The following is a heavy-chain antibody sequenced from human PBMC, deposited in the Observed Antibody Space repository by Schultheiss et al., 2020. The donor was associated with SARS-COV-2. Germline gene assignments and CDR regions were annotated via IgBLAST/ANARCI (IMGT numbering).Heavy chain of an antibody. D-gene: IGHD2-2*02. CDR1: GYTFTSYY. J-gene: IGHJ4*02. CDR2: INPSGGST. CDR3: ARGGDCSSTSCYIFDY. V-gene: IGHV1-46*01. Sequence: GESLKISCKASGYTFTSYYMHWVRQAPGQGLEWMGIINPSGGSTSYAQKFQGRVTMTRDTSTSTVYMELSSLRSEDTAVYYCARGGDCSSTSCYIFDYWGQGTLVTVSS.